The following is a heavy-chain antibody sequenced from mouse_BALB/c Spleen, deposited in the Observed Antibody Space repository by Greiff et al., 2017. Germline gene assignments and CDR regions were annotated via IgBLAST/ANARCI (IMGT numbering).Heavy chain of an antibody. CDR1: GYTFTDYN. V-gene: IGHV1S29*02. CDR3: ARGEKLPAWFAY. J-gene: IGHJ3*01. Sequence: EVQLQESGPELVKPGASVKISCKASGYTFTDYNMHWVKQSHGKSLEWIGYIYPYNGGTGYNQKFKSKATLTVDNSSSTAYMELRSLTSEDSAVYYGARGEKLPAWFAYWGQGTLVTVSA. CDR2: IYPYNGGT.